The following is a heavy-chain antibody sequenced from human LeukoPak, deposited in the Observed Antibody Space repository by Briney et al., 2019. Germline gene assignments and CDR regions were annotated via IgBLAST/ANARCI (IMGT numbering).Heavy chain of an antibody. D-gene: IGHD6-19*01. CDR2: INHSGST. CDR3: ARGCIRGWYYFDY. V-gene: IGHV4-34*01. Sequence: SETLSLTCAVYGGSFSGYYWSWIRQPPGKGLEWIGEINHSGSTNYNPSLKSRVTISVDTSKNQFSLKLSSVTVADTAVYYCARGCIRGWYYFDYWGQGTLVTVSS. CDR1: GGSFSGYY. J-gene: IGHJ4*02.